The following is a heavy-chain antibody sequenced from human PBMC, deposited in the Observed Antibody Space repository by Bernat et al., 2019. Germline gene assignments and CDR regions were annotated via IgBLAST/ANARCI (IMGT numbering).Heavy chain of an antibody. V-gene: IGHV3-74*02. D-gene: IGHD5-18*01. J-gene: IGHJ6*03. Sequence: EVQLVESGGGLVQPGGSLRLSCAASGFTFSDHFMDWVRQAPGKGLVWVSRINIDGSSTSYEDVVKSSFTISRDNAKNRLYLQMKSLRAEDTTVYYCTVDTAMVVKYYYYYMDVWGKGTTVTVSS. CDR2: INIDGSST. CDR3: TVDTAMVVKYYYYYMDV. CDR1: GFTFSDHF.